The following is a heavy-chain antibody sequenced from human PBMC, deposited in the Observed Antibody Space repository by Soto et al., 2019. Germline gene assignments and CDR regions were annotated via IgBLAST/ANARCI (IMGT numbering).Heavy chain of an antibody. CDR2: INPNSGGT. J-gene: IGHJ3*02. CDR1: GYTFTVYY. Sequence: ASVKVSCKASGYTFTVYYMHWVRQAPGQGLEWMGWINPNSGGTNYAQKFQGWVTMTRDTSISTAYMELSRLRSDDTAVYYCARGGSEIIPAAIDSDAFDIWGQGTMVT. V-gene: IGHV1-2*04. CDR3: ARGGSEIIPAAIDSDAFDI. D-gene: IGHD2-2*02.